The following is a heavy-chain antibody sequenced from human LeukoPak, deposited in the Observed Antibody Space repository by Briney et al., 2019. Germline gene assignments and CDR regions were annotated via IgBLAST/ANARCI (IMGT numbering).Heavy chain of an antibody. V-gene: IGHV3-48*03. J-gene: IGHJ5*02. CDR3: ARDRNYGDNSGWFDP. D-gene: IGHD4-23*01. CDR1: GITFSNHV. CDR2: ISTSSTTI. Sequence: GRSLRLSCEASGITFSNHVLHWVRQAPGKGLEWLSYISTSSTTIFYADSVKGRFTISRDNAKNSLYLQMNSLRAEDTAVYYCARDRNYGDNSGWFDPWGQGTLVTVSS.